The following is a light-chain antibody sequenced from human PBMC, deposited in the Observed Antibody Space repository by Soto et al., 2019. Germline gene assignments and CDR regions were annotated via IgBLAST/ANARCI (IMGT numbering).Light chain of an antibody. CDR1: QSVRNN. Sequence: EIVMTQSPPTLSVSPGERATLSCRASQSVRNNLAWYQQKPGQALRLLISDASARATGVPARFSGSGSGTEFTLTISSLQSEDFAVYSCQQYNYWPPTFGPGTKVEIK. V-gene: IGKV3-15*01. J-gene: IGKJ3*01. CDR3: QQYNYWPPT. CDR2: DAS.